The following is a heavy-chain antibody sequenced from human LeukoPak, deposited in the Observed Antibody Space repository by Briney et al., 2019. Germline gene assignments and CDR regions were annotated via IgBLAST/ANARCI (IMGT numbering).Heavy chain of an antibody. CDR3: ARVQGVTVAIDY. V-gene: IGHV4-31*03. CDR1: GSSISSGGYY. Sequence: PSETLSPTCTVSGSSISSGGYYWSWIRQHPGKGLEWIGYIYYSGSTYYNPSLKSRVTISVDTSKNQFSLKLSSVTAADTAVYYCARVQGVTVAIDYWGQGTLVTVSS. J-gene: IGHJ4*02. D-gene: IGHD5-18*01. CDR2: IYYSGST.